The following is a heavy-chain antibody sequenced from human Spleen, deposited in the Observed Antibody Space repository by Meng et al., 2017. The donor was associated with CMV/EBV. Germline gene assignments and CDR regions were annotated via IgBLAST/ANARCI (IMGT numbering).Heavy chain of an antibody. CDR3: AATLGPTPIGWFDP. J-gene: IGHJ5*02. D-gene: IGHD1-26*01. CDR1: GGTFSTYA. Sequence: KASGGTFSTYAISWVRQAPGQGLEWMGGLIPLFGTANYAQKFQARVTITTDESTSTAYMELSSLRSEDTAVYYCAATLGPTPIGWFDPWGQGTLVTVSS. V-gene: IGHV1-69*05. CDR2: LIPLFGTA.